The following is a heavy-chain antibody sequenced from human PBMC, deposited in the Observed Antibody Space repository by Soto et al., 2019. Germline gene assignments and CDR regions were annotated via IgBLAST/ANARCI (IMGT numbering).Heavy chain of an antibody. V-gene: IGHV3-49*04. Sequence: GGSLRLSCTASGFTFGDYAMSWVRQAPGKGLEWVGFIRSKAYGGTTEYAASVKGRFTISRDGSKSIAYLQMNSLKTEDTAVYYCTRSLSYYYYYGMAVWGQGTTVTVSS. J-gene: IGHJ6*02. CDR2: IRSKAYGGTT. D-gene: IGHD3-16*02. CDR3: TRSLSYYYYYGMAV. CDR1: GFTFGDYA.